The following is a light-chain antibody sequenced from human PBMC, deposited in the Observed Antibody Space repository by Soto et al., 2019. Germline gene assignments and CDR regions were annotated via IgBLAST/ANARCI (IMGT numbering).Light chain of an antibody. J-gene: IGLJ2*01. CDR1: SSNIGAGYD. CDR2: GNT. V-gene: IGLV1-40*01. Sequence: QSVLTQPPSVSGAPGQRVTISCTGSSSNIGAGYDVQWYQQLPGAAPRLLIFGNTNRPSGVPDRFSGSRAGTSASLAISGLEAEVETDYYCQSYYLRLSVSVVCGGGTNVTVL. CDR3: QSYYLRLSVSVV.